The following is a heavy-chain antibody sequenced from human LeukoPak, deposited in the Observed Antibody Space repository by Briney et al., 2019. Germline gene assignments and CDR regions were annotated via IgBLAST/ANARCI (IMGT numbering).Heavy chain of an antibody. CDR2: ISSSGSTM. V-gene: IGHV3-48*03. J-gene: IGHJ4*02. CDR1: GFIFSSFE. Sequence: PGGSLRLSCAASGFIFSSFEMTWVRQAPGKGLEWVSYISSSGSTMYYADSVKGRFTISRDNAKSLLYLQMSSLRAEDTAVYYCARPLVRGDDPDYWGQGTLVTVSS. CDR3: ARPLVRGDDPDY. D-gene: IGHD3-10*01.